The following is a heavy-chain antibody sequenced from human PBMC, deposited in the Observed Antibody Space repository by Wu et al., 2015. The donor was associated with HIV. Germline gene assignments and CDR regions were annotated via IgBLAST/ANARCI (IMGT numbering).Heavy chain of an antibody. Sequence: QVQLVQSGAEVKKPGASVKVSCKASGYTFTSYYMHWVRQAPGQGLEWMGIINPSGGSTSYAQKFQGRVTMTRDTSTSTVYMELSSLRSEDTAVYYCARYGDYARNSGFWFDPWGQGTLVTVSS. CDR3: ARYGDYARNSGFWFDP. J-gene: IGHJ5*02. D-gene: IGHD4-17*01. CDR2: INPSGGST. V-gene: IGHV1-46*01. CDR1: GYTFTSYY.